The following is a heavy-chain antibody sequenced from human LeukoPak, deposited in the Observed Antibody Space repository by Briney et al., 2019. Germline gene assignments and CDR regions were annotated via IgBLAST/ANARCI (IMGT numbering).Heavy chain of an antibody. CDR3: ARGFRHGPFDC. CDR1: GFTFDDYG. CDR2: INRNGGST. V-gene: IGHV3-20*04. Sequence: PGGSLRLSCEASGFTFDDYGMSWVRHRPGRGLGWVSGINRNGGSTDYADSVKGRFTISRDNANNSHFLQMNSLRVEDTALYYCARGFRHGPFDCWGQGTLVTVSS. J-gene: IGHJ4*02. D-gene: IGHD3-10*01.